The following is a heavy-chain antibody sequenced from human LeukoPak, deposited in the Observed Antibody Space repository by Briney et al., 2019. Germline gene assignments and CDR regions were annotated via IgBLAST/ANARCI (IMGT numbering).Heavy chain of an antibody. D-gene: IGHD6-19*01. CDR1: GFLVSSNS. Sequence: GGSRGLSVAASGFLVSSNSMSWFGQAPGKGLEWVSVIYCGRSTYYADSVKGRFTISRDNSKNTLYLQMNSLRAEDTAVYYCAGDSSGWYWNYYYYGMDVWGQGTTVTVSS. J-gene: IGHJ6*02. CDR3: AGDSSGWYWNYYYYGMDV. CDR2: IYCGRST. V-gene: IGHV3-53*01.